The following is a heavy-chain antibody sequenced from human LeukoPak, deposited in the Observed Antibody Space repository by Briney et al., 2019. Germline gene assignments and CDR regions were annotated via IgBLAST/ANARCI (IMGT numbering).Heavy chain of an antibody. CDR1: GFTFSNLW. CDR3: ARGTYYDFWSGLTYYYYGMDV. V-gene: IGHV3-7*01. J-gene: IGHJ6*02. D-gene: IGHD3-3*01. Sequence: GGSLRLSCAASGFTFSNLWMSWVRQAPGKGLKWVANIKQDGSEKYYVDSVKGRFTISRDNSKNTLYLQMNSLRAEDTAVYYCARGTYYDFWSGLTYYYYGMDVWGQGTTVTVSS. CDR2: IKQDGSEK.